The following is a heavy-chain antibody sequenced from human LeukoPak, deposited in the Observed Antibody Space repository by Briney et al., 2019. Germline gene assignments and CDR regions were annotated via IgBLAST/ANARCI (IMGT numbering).Heavy chain of an antibody. V-gene: IGHV1-2*02. D-gene: IGHD3-16*01. CDR2: INPNSGGT. CDR3: ARPTSGRLRQTRYFDL. Sequence: ASVKVSCKASGYTFTGYYMHWVRQAPGQGLEWMGWINPNSGGTNYAQKFQGRVTMTRDTSISTAYMELSRLRSDDTAVYYCARPTSGRLRQTRYFDLWGRGTLVTVSS. J-gene: IGHJ2*01. CDR1: GYTFTGYY.